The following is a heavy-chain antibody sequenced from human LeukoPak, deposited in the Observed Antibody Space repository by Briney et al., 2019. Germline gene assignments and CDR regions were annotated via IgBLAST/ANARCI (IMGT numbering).Heavy chain of an antibody. J-gene: IGHJ5*02. CDR3: ARVGEQQPVNWFDP. D-gene: IGHD6-13*01. V-gene: IGHV3-23*01. Sequence: GGSLRLSCAASGFTFSSYAMSWVRQAPGKGLEWVSAISGSGGSTYYADSVKGRFTISRDNSKNTLYLQMNSLRAEDTAVYYCARVGEQQPVNWFDPWGQGTLVTVSS. CDR2: ISGSGGST. CDR1: GFTFSSYA.